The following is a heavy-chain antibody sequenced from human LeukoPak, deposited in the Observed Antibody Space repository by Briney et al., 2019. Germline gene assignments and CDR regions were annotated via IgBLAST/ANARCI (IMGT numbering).Heavy chain of an antibody. J-gene: IGHJ6*02. CDR3: ARPFATTPGMDV. Sequence: PGGSLRLSCAASGFTFSSYEMNWVRQAPGKGLEWVSYISSSGSTIYYADSMKGRFTISRDNAKNSLYLQMNSLRAEDTAVYYCARPFATTPGMDVWGQGTTVTVSS. V-gene: IGHV3-48*03. D-gene: IGHD5-12*01. CDR1: GFTFSSYE. CDR2: ISSSGSTI.